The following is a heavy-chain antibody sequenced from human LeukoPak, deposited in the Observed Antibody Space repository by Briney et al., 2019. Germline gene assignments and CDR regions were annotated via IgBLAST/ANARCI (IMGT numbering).Heavy chain of an antibody. J-gene: IGHJ1*01. CDR1: GFTFSNAW. CDR2: IKSKTDGGTT. V-gene: IGHV3-15*01. D-gene: IGHD6-13*01. Sequence: TAGGSLRLSCAASGFTFSNAWMSWVRQAPGKGLEWVGRIKSKTDGGTTDYGAPVKGRFTISRDDSEKTLYLQMNSLKTEDTAVYYCVDRSSWYKAYNWGQGNLVTVSS. CDR3: VDRSSWYKAYN.